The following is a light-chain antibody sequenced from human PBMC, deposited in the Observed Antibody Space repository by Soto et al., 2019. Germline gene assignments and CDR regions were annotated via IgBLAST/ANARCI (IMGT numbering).Light chain of an antibody. V-gene: IGLV2-8*01. CDR1: SSDVGGYNY. CDR3: TSYAGGNNV. Sequence: QSALTQPPSAYGSPVQSVTISCTGTSSDVGGYNYVSWYQQNPGQVPKLMIYEVNKRPSGVPDRFSGSKSGNTASLTVSGLQAEDEADYYCTSYAGGNNVFGTGTKLTVL. J-gene: IGLJ1*01. CDR2: EVN.